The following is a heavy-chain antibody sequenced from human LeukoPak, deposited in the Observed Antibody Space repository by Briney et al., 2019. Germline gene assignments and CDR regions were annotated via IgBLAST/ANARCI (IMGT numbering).Heavy chain of an antibody. J-gene: IGHJ4*02. D-gene: IGHD1-26*01. V-gene: IGHV1-46*01. CDR2: INPSGGST. Sequence: ASVKVSCKASGYTFTSYYMHWVRQAPGQGLEWMGIINPSGGSTSYAQKFQGRVTMTRDMSTSTVYMELSSLRSEDTAVYYCARVPGDEVGARGVFDYWGKGTLVTVSS. CDR1: GYTFTSYY. CDR3: ARVPGDEVGARGVFDY.